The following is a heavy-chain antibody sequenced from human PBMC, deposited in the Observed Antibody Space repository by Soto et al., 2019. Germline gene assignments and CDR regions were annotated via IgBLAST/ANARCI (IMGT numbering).Heavy chain of an antibody. V-gene: IGHV3-7*04. D-gene: IGHD5-18*01. J-gene: IGHJ3*02. CDR3: ARALSYGKI. CDR2: IKQDGSEK. Sequence: EVQLVESGGGLVQPGGSLRLSCAASGITFSSYWMSWVRQAPGKGLEWVANIKQDGSEKFYVDSAKGRFTISRDNAKNSLYLLMNSLRAEDTAVYYCARALSYGKIWGQGTMVTVSS. CDR1: GITFSSYW.